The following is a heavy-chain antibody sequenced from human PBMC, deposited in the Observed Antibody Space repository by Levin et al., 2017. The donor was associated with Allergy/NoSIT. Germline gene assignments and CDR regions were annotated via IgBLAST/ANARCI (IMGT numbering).Heavy chain of an antibody. CDR3: AKDLGAYCGGDCYSRAGFES. V-gene: IGHV3-30*18. CDR2: ISYDARTK. D-gene: IGHD2-21*02. J-gene: IGHJ4*02. CDR1: GFTFSIYG. Sequence: PGGSLRLSCAASGFTFSIYGMHWVRQAPGKGLEWVAFISYDARTKYYADSVKGRFTISRDNSRNTLSLQMNSLRAEDTALYYCAKDLGAYCGGDCYSRAGFESWGQGTLVTVSS.